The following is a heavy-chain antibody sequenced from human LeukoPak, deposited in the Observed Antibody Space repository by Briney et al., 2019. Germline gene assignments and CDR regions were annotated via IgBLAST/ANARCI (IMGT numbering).Heavy chain of an antibody. Sequence: SVKVSCKASGGTFSSYAISWVRQAPGQGLEWMGGIIPIFGTANYAQKFRGRVTITADESTSTAYMELSSLGSEDTAVYYCAREGSIAAGTTFPLDYWGQGTLVTVSS. J-gene: IGHJ4*02. V-gene: IGHV1-69*13. CDR2: IIPIFGTA. D-gene: IGHD6-13*01. CDR1: GGTFSSYA. CDR3: AREGSIAAGTTFPLDY.